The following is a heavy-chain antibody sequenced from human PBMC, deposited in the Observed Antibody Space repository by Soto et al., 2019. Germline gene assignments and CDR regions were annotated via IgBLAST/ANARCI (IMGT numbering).Heavy chain of an antibody. J-gene: IGHJ6*02. V-gene: IGHV1-18*01. CDR1: GYTFTSSG. CDR2: ISAYNGNT. D-gene: IGHD6-19*01. Sequence: VKVSCKASGYTFTSSGISWVRQAPGQGLEWMGWISAYNGNTNYAQKLQGRVTMTTDTSTSTAYMELRSLRSDDTAVYYCARDEMGWLVRYYYYGMDVWGQGTTVTVSS. CDR3: ARDEMGWLVRYYYYGMDV.